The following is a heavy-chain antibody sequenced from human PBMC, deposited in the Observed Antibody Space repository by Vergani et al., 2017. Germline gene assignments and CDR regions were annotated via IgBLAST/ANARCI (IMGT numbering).Heavy chain of an antibody. D-gene: IGHD4-17*01. J-gene: IGHJ4*02. CDR1: GFTFGDYA. CDR3: TSANYVDYAYYFDY. V-gene: IGHV3-49*04. CDR2: IRSKAYGGTT. Sequence: EVQLVESGGGLVQPGRSLRLSCTASGFTFGDYAMSWVRQAPGKGLEWVGFIRSKAYGGTTEYAASVKGRFTISRDDSKSIAYLQMNSLKTEDTAVYYCTSANYVDYAYYFDYWGQGTLVTVSS.